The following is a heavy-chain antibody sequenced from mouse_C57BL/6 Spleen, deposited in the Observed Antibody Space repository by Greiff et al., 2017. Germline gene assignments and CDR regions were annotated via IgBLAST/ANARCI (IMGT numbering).Heavy chain of an antibody. CDR3: ARSDYGSSLSD. V-gene: IGHV1-64*01. CDR2: IHPNSGST. J-gene: IGHJ2*01. Sequence: QVQLQQPGAELVKPGASVKLSCKASGYTFTSYWMHWVKQRPGQGLEWIGMIHPNSGSTNYNEKFKSKATLTVDKSSSTAYMQLSSLTSEDSAVYYCARSDYGSSLSDWGQGTTLTVST. CDR1: GYTFTSYW. D-gene: IGHD1-1*01.